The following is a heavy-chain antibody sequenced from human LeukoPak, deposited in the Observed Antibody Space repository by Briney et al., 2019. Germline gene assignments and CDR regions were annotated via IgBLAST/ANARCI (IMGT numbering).Heavy chain of an antibody. CDR3: ARLGRGGRDGYSVDY. Sequence: SETLSLTCTVSGGSMSPYYWSWIRQPPGKGLERIGYIYYSGSTNYNPSLKSRVTISVDTSKNQFSLKLSSVTAADTAVYYCARLGRGGRDGYSVDYWGQGTLVTVSS. V-gene: IGHV4-59*08. CDR2: IYYSGST. D-gene: IGHD5-24*01. J-gene: IGHJ4*02. CDR1: GGSMSPYY.